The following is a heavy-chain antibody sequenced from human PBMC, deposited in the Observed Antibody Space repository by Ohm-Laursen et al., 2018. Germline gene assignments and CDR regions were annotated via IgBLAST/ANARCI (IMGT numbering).Heavy chain of an antibody. Sequence: SLRLSCTASGFTFSNAWMIWVRQAPGKGLEWVGRIKRKADGETTDYAAPVKGRFTISRDDSKNTLYLQMNSLKTEDTAVYYCTTLQQWLDCWGQGTLVTVSS. D-gene: IGHD6-19*01. CDR3: TTLQQWLDC. CDR1: GFTFSNAW. CDR2: IKRKADGETT. V-gene: IGHV3-15*01. J-gene: IGHJ4*02.